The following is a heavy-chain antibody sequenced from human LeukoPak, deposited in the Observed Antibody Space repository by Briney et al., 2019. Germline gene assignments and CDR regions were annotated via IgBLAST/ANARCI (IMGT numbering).Heavy chain of an antibody. CDR2: ISSNGGST. CDR1: GFTFSSYA. CDR3: VKARLGYCSGGSCLGFDY. Sequence: GGSLRLSCTASGFTFSSYAMNWVRQAPGKGLEYVSGISSNGGSTYSADSVKGRFTISRDNSKNTLYVQMSSLRAEDTAVYYCVKARLGYCSGGSCLGFDYWGQGTLVTVSS. J-gene: IGHJ4*02. V-gene: IGHV3-64*05. D-gene: IGHD2-15*01.